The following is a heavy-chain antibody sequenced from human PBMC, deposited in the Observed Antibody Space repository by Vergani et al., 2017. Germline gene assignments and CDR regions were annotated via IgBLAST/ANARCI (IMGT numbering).Heavy chain of an antibody. J-gene: IGHJ3*02. CDR1: GFTFSDYY. CDR3: AKNWRDYIWGSYSAFDI. D-gene: IGHD3-16*01. V-gene: IGHV3-30*18. Sequence: QVQLVESGGGLVKPGGSLRLSCAASGFTFSDYYMSWIRQAPGKGLEWVAVISYDGSNKYYADSVKGRFTISRDNSKNTLYLQMNSLRAEDTAVYYCAKNWRDYIWGSYSAFDIWGQGTMVTVSS. CDR2: ISYDGSNK.